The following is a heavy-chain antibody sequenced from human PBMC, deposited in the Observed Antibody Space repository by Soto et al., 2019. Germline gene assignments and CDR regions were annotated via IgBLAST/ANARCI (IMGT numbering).Heavy chain of an antibody. CDR3: AKVQEPSGLPTSYIDS. V-gene: IGHV3-23*01. D-gene: IGHD1-26*01. CDR1: GFTCSNYA. CDR2: LRGSGGIT. Sequence: EVQLLESGGDLVQPGGSLRLSCAASGFTCSNYAMSWVRQSPGKGLEWVSSLRGSGGITYYADSVKVRFTISRDNSKNTLFLQMNNLRLEHTAIYFCAKVQEPSGLPTSYIDSWGQGTLVTVSS. J-gene: IGHJ4*02.